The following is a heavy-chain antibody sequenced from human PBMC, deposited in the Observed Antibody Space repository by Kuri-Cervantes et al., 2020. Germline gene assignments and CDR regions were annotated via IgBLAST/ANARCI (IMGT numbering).Heavy chain of an antibody. V-gene: IGHV3-7*05. CDR3: AKDHWTTANYHDAFDI. CDR2: IKQDGSEK. Sequence: GESLKISCAATRFTFSNYWMSWVRQAPGKGLEWVANIKQDGSEKYYVDSVKGRFTISRDNSKNTLYLQMNSLRAEDTAVYYCAKDHWTTANYHDAFDIWGQGTMVTVSS. CDR1: RFTFSNYW. J-gene: IGHJ3*02. D-gene: IGHD4-17*01.